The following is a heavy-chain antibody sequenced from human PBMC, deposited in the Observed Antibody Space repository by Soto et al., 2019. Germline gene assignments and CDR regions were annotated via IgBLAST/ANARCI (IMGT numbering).Heavy chain of an antibody. D-gene: IGHD2-2*01. J-gene: IGHJ6*02. CDR3: AADGGSSSSWDYYYGLDV. Sequence: ASVKVSCKASGFIFTSSAVQWVRQARGQRLEWIGWIVVGSGNTNYAQKFQEGVTITRDMSTSTAYMELSSLRSEDTAVYYCAADGGSSSSWDYYYGLDVWGQGTTVTVSS. V-gene: IGHV1-58*01. CDR1: GFIFTSSA. CDR2: IVVGSGNT.